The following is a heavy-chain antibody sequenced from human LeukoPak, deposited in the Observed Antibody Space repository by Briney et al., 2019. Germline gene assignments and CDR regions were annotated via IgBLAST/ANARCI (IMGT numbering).Heavy chain of an antibody. J-gene: IGHJ4*02. D-gene: IGHD6-13*01. CDR2: ISSSSSYI. V-gene: IGHV3-21*01. Sequence: GGSLRLSCAASGFTFSYYSMNWVRQAPGQGLEWVSSISSSSSYIYYADSVKGRFTISRDNAKNSLYLQMNSLRVEDTAVYYCARNSSSWYYFDYWGQGTLVTVSS. CDR1: GFTFSYYS. CDR3: ARNSSSWYYFDY.